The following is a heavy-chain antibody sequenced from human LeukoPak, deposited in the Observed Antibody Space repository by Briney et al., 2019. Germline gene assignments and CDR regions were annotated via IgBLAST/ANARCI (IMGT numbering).Heavy chain of an antibody. Sequence: GGSLRLSCAASGITVSRNYMNWVRQAPGKGLEWVSVIFSTDKTNYADSVQGRFTISRDPSKNTVYLQMNSLRGEDTAVYYCAREIGYYFDNHSSRLRGRFDVWGTGTTVIVSS. J-gene: IGHJ6*04. CDR3: AREIGYYFDNHSSRLRGRFDV. CDR2: IFSTDKT. V-gene: IGHV3-53*01. CDR1: GITVSRNY. D-gene: IGHD3-22*01.